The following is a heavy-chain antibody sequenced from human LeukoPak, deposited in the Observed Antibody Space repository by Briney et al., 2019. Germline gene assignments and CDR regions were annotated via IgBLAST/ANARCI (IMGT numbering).Heavy chain of an antibody. CDR1: GFSRSTSGVG. V-gene: IGHV2-5*02. Sequence: SGPTLVNPTQTLTLTWTISGFSRSTSGVGVGWIRQPPGKALEWLALIYWDDDKRYSPSLKSRLTITKDTSKNQVVLTMTNMDPVDTATYYCAHKKLLLGSFDLWGRGTLVTVSS. CDR3: AHKKLLLGSFDL. CDR2: IYWDDDK. J-gene: IGHJ2*01. D-gene: IGHD3-16*01.